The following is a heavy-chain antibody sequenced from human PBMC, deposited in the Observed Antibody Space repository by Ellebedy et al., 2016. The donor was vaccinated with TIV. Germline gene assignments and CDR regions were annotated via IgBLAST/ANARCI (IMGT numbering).Heavy chain of an antibody. D-gene: IGHD3-9*01. CDR1: GGSIRNYY. V-gene: IGHV4-59*08. Sequence: MPGGSLRLSRTVSGGSIRNYYWSWIRQHPGKGLEWIGSLYYSGSTNYNPSLKSRVTISVDTSKNQFSLNLSSVTAADTAVYYCARQGMARFFDWTFDYWGQGTLVTVSS. CDR3: ARQGMARFFDWTFDY. CDR2: LYYSGST. J-gene: IGHJ4*02.